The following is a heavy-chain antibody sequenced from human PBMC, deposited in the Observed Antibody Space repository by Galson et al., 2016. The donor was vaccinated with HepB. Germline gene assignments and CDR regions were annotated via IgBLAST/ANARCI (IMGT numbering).Heavy chain of an antibody. CDR2: IIPIVGIA. CDR1: GGTFISYA. J-gene: IGHJ6*03. V-gene: IGHV1-69*04. CDR3: ARGNQMDYGEPYYFHFMDV. D-gene: IGHD4-17*01. Sequence: SVKVSCKASGGTFISYAISWVRQAPGQGLEWMGRIIPIVGIANYAQKFQGRVTITADKSTSTAYMELSSLRSVDTAVYYCARGNQMDYGEPYYFHFMDVWGKGTTVTVAS.